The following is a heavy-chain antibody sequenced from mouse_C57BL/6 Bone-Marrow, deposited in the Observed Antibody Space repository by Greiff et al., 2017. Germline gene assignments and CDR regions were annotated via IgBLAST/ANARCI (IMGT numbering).Heavy chain of an antibody. CDR1: GYTFTDYY. V-gene: IGHV1-19*01. Sequence: EVQLQQSGPVLVKPGASVKMSCKASGYTFTDYYMNWVKQSHGKSLEWIGVINPYNGGTSYNQKFKGKATLTVDKSSSTAYMELNSLTSEDSAVYYGARRDYYGSSSAYWGQGTLVTVSA. CDR3: ARRDYYGSSSAY. CDR2: INPYNGGT. J-gene: IGHJ3*01. D-gene: IGHD1-1*01.